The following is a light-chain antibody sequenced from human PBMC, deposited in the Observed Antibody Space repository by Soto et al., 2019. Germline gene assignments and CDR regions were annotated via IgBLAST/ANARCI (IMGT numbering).Light chain of an antibody. Sequence: VLTQSPGSLSLSPGDSATLSCRASQNIRSSNYLAWYQQKPGQAPRLLVYGASSRAAGIPDRFSGSGSGTDFTLTISRLEPEDFAIYYCQQYDTSPLTFGQGTKVDIK. CDR3: QQYDTSPLT. J-gene: IGKJ1*01. CDR2: GAS. V-gene: IGKV3-20*01. CDR1: QNIRSSNY.